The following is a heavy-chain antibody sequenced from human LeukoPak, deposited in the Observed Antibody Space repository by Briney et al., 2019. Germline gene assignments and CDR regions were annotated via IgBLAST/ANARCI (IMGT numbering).Heavy chain of an antibody. Sequence: GGSLRLSCAASGFTFSSYAMSWVRQAPGKGLEWVSAISGSGGSTYYADSVKGRFTISRDNSKNTLYLQMNSLRAEDTAVYYCARNQAAGTGFDYWGQGTLVTVSS. J-gene: IGHJ4*02. V-gene: IGHV3-23*01. CDR1: GFTFSSYA. CDR3: ARNQAAGTGFDY. CDR2: ISGSGGST. D-gene: IGHD6-13*01.